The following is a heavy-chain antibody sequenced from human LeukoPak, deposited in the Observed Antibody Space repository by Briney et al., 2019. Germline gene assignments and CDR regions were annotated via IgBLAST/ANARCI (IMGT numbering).Heavy chain of an antibody. D-gene: IGHD3-22*01. V-gene: IGHV3-21*01. CDR1: GFTLSGHS. Sequence: KAGGSLRLSCAATGFTLSGHSMNWVRQAPGKGLDWVSSIPPTSAYIYYQDSVKGRFTISRDDAKNSLYLEMDSLRAEDTAVYYCARTIYYYESTSYFSDAFDVWGQGTMVTVSS. J-gene: IGHJ3*01. CDR3: ARTIYYYESTSYFSDAFDV. CDR2: IPPTSAYI.